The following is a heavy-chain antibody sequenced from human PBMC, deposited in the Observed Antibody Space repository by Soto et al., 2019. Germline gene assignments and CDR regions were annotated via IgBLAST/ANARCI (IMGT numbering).Heavy chain of an antibody. D-gene: IGHD4-17*01. Sequence: EVQLVESGGGLVKPGGSLRPSCEASGFTFSSYSMNWVRQAPGKGLEWVSSISSSSSYIYYADSVKGRFTISRDNAKNSLYLQMNSLRAEDTAVYYCARIDYGDPGDAFDIWGQGTMVTVSS. J-gene: IGHJ3*02. CDR1: GFTFSSYS. V-gene: IGHV3-21*01. CDR2: ISSSSSYI. CDR3: ARIDYGDPGDAFDI.